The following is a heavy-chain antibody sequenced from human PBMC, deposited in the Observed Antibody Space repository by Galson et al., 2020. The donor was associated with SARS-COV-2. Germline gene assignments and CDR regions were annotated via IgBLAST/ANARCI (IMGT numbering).Heavy chain of an antibody. Sequence: QLGESLKISCAASGFTFSSYWMSWVRQAPGKGLEWVANIKQDGSEKYYVDSVKGRFTISRDNAKNSLYLQMNSLRAEDTAVYYCARVYYYYMDVWGKGTTVTVSS. V-gene: IGHV3-7*04. J-gene: IGHJ6*03. CDR2: IKQDGSEK. CDR3: ARVYYYYMDV. CDR1: GFTFSSYW.